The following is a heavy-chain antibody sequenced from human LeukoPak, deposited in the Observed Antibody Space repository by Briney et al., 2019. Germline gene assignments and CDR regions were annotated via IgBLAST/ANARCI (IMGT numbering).Heavy chain of an antibody. J-gene: IGHJ4*02. CDR2: ITPSGST. D-gene: IGHD3-22*01. CDR1: GGSFSGYV. V-gene: IGHV4-34*01. Sequence: SETLSLTCAAYGGSFSGYVWSWIRQPPGKGLEWIGEITPSGSTNYNPSLKSGVSISIDTSKKKLSWRLTSVTAADSAVYYCASSFYYDSRDYWGEGRLVTVSS. CDR3: ASSFYYDSRDY.